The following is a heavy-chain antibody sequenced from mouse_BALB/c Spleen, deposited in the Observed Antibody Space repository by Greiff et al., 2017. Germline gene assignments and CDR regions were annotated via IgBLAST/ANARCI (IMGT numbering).Heavy chain of an antibody. D-gene: IGHD1-1*01. V-gene: IGHV2-9*02. J-gene: IGHJ2*01. Sequence: VQVVESGPGLVAPSQRLSITCTVSGFSLTSYGVYWVRQPPGKGLEWLGVIWAGGSTNYNSALMSRLSISKDNSKSQVFLKMNSLQTDDTAMYYCARDPDYYGSSYFDYWGQGTTLTVSS. CDR2: IWAGGST. CDR3: ARDPDYYGSSYFDY. CDR1: GFSLTSYG.